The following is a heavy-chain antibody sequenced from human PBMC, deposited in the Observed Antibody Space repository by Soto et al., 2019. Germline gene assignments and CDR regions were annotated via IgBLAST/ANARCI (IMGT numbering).Heavy chain of an antibody. CDR3: SKGSATSRSYYFEY. CDR2: ITGSGGDT. V-gene: IGHV3-23*01. CDR1: GFTFSNYA. Sequence: EVQLLESGGGLVQPGGSLRLSCAASGFTFSNYAMSWVRQSPGKGLEWFSAITGSGGDTYYAGSVEGRFTIPRDNTKNTLYMQMNTLKAEDTAVFYCSKGSATSRSYYFEYCGQGTLVTVSS. D-gene: IGHD1-26*01. J-gene: IGHJ4*02.